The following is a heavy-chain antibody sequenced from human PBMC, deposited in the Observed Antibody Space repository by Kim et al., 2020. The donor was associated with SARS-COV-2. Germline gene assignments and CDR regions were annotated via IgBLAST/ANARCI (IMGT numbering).Heavy chain of an antibody. Sequence: GGSLRLSCAASGFTFSDYYMSWIRQAPGKGLEWVSYISSSSSYTNYADSVKGRFTISRDNAKNSLYLQMNSLRAEDTAVYYCARDVIAVAGTPNFWFDPWGQGTLVTVSS. D-gene: IGHD6-19*01. CDR2: ISSSSSYT. V-gene: IGHV3-11*06. CDR3: ARDVIAVAGTPNFWFDP. J-gene: IGHJ5*02. CDR1: GFTFSDYY.